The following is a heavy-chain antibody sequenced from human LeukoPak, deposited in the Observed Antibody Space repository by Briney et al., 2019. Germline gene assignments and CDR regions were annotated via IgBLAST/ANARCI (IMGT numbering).Heavy chain of an antibody. CDR2: IYAGDSDT. V-gene: IGHV5-51*01. CDR3: ARHPRYCSGGNYFDY. D-gene: IGHD6-19*01. CDR1: GYTFTNYW. Sequence: GESLKIPCKGSGYTFTNYWIGWVRQMPGKGQEWMGIIYAGDSDTRYSPSFQGQVTISADKSISTAYLQWSSLKASDTAIYYCARHPRYCSGGNYFDYWGQGTLVTVSS. J-gene: IGHJ4*02.